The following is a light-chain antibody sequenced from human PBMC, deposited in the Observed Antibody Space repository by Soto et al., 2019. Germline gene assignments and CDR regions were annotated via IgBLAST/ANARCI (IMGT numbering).Light chain of an antibody. Sequence: DIQMTQSPSTLSASVGDRVTITCRASQSISTWLAWYQQKPGKAPKVLIFDASSLESGVPSRFSGSGSATEFTLTISSLQPDDFATYYCQQYNSYSYTFGQGTKLEIK. J-gene: IGKJ2*01. CDR3: QQYNSYSYT. CDR1: QSISTW. CDR2: DAS. V-gene: IGKV1-5*01.